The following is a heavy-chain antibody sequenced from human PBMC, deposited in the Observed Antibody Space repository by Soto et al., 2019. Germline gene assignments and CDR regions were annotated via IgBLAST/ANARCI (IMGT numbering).Heavy chain of an antibody. CDR1: GGSFSGYY. Sequence: QVQLQQWGAGLLKPSETLSLTCAVYGGSFSGYYWSWIRQPPGKGLEWIGEINHSGSTNYNPSLKSRVTIAVDPSKIQFSLKLSSVTAADTAVYYCARVTYDSSGYYYSTFDYWGQGTLVTVSS. CDR3: ARVTYDSSGYYYSTFDY. J-gene: IGHJ4*02. D-gene: IGHD3-22*01. CDR2: INHSGST. V-gene: IGHV4-34*01.